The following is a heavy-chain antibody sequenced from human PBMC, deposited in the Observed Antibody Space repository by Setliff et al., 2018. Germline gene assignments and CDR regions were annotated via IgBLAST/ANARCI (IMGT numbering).Heavy chain of an antibody. CDR2: IIPIIGEP. CDR1: GGTFNTYG. J-gene: IGHJ4*02. D-gene: IGHD3-10*01. Sequence: ASVKVSRKASGGTFNTYGLSWVRQAPGQGLEWMGGIIPIIGEPNYAQKFQGRVTITADESTSTAYMELRSLKSEDTAVYYCAREALQRAGLYFFDIWGQGMLVTVSS. CDR3: AREALQRAGLYFFDI. V-gene: IGHV1-69*13.